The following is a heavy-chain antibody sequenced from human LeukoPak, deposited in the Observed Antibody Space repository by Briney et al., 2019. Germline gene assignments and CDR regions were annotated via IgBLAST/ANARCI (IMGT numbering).Heavy chain of an antibody. J-gene: IGHJ4*02. D-gene: IGHD2/OR15-2a*01. CDR1: GGSISSYY. V-gene: IGHV4-59*08. Sequence: SQTLSLTCTVSGGSISSYYWSWIRQPPGKGLEWIAYISDIGSINYNPSLKSRVTISLDTSKNQFSLRLSSVTAADTAVYYCAGHHPRNTVDFWGQGTLVTVSS. CDR3: AGHHPRNTVDF. CDR2: ISDIGSI.